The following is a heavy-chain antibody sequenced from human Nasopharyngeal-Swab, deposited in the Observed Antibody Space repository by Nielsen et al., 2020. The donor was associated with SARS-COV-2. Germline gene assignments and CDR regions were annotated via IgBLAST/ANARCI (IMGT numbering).Heavy chain of an antibody. D-gene: IGHD6-19*01. V-gene: IGHV1-58*01. CDR2: IVVGSGDT. J-gene: IGHJ4*02. CDR3: AAGNASGWYVNSFDC. CDR1: GFTFTKSA. Sequence: SAKVSCKASGFTFTKSAVQWVRQARGQRLEYMGWIVVGSGDTNYAQNFQERVSITRDMSTSTAYMELSSLRSEDTAVYYCAAGNASGWYVNSFDCWGQGTLVTVSS.